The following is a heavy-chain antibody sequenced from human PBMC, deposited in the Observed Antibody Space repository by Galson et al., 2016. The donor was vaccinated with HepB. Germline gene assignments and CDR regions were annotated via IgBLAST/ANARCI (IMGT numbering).Heavy chain of an antibody. V-gene: IGHV3-23*01. D-gene: IGHD6-19*01. CDR2: ISASGAGT. J-gene: IGHJ4*02. CDR1: GFTFINYA. CDR3: AKEISVAGVNGLPSDY. Sequence: SLRLSCAASGFTFINYAMTWVRQAPGKGLEWVSGISASGAGTYYADSVKGRFTISRDNFKNTLYLQMNSLRAEDTAVYYCAKEISVAGVNGLPSDYWGQGTLVTVSS.